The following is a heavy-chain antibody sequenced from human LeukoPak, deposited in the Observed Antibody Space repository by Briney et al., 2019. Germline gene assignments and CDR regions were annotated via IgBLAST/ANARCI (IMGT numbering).Heavy chain of an antibody. Sequence: PGGSLRLSCAASGFTFSSYAMHWVRQAPGKGLEYVSAISSNGGSTYYANSVKGRFTISRDNSKNTLCLQMGSLRAEDMAVYYCARDGTTMVRGVIIPSWFDPWGQGTLVTVSS. CDR2: ISSNGGST. V-gene: IGHV3-64*01. CDR3: ARDGTTMVRGVIIPSWFDP. J-gene: IGHJ5*02. CDR1: GFTFSSYA. D-gene: IGHD3-10*01.